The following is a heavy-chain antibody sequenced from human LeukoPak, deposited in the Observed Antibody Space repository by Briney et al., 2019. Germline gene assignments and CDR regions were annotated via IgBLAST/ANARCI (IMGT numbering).Heavy chain of an antibody. D-gene: IGHD6-19*01. Sequence: GASVKVSCKASGYTFTGYYMHWVRQAPGQGLEWMGWINPNSGGTNYAQKFQGRVTMTRDTSISTAYMELSRLRSDDTAVYYCARVYSSGQWLGRNYFDYWGQGPRSPSPQ. J-gene: IGHJ4*02. V-gene: IGHV1-2*02. CDR3: ARVYSSGQWLGRNYFDY. CDR1: GYTFTGYY. CDR2: INPNSGGT.